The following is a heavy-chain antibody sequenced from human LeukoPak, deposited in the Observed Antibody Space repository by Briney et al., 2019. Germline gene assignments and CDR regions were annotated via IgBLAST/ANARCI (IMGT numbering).Heavy chain of an antibody. Sequence: GGSLRLSCTASGFSFSGNWMHWDRQLQGKGLVWVSRISPTGSTTSYADSVKGRFTVSRDNAKNTLYLQVNNLRAEDRAVYYCARGPNSNWSGLDFWGQGTLLTVS. D-gene: IGHD6-6*01. CDR2: ISPTGSTT. CDR1: GFSFSGNW. J-gene: IGHJ4*02. V-gene: IGHV3-74*01. CDR3: ARGPNSNWSGLDF.